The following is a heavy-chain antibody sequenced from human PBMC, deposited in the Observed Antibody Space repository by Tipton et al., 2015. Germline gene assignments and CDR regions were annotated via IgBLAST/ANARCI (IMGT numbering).Heavy chain of an antibody. CDR2: ISHSGNT. CDR3: ACQDYDSLTRDYQTVDY. D-gene: IGHD3-9*01. J-gene: IGHJ4*02. V-gene: IGHV4-39*07. Sequence: TLSLTCTVFGGSMSRSSYYWGWIRQPPGKGLEWIGSISHSGNTYYNPSRKSQVTMSRDTSKNQFSLKLTSVTAADTAVYYCACQDYDSLTRDYQTVDYWGQGTLVTVSS. CDR1: GGSMSRSSYY.